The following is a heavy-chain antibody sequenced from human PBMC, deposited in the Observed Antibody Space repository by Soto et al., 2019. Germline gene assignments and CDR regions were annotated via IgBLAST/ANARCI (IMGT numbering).Heavy chain of an antibody. Sequence: QVQLVESGGGVVQPGRSLRLSCEASGFTFSSYGRHWVRQAPGKGLEWVAVISYDGSNKYYADSVKGRFTISRDNSKNTLYLQMNSLRAEDTAVYYCAKDEGSVAGKGFDPWGQGTLVTVSS. CDR1: GFTFSSYG. V-gene: IGHV3-30*18. CDR2: ISYDGSNK. J-gene: IGHJ5*02. CDR3: AKDEGSVAGKGFDP. D-gene: IGHD6-19*01.